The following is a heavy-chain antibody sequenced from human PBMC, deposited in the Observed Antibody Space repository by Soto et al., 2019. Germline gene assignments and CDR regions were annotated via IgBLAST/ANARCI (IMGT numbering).Heavy chain of an antibody. V-gene: IGHV3-66*01. J-gene: IGHJ4*02. CDR1: GFTVSSNY. CDR2: IYSGGST. CDR3: ARDHGDYYFDY. Sequence: EVQLVESGGGLVQPGGSLRLSCAASGFTVSSNYMSWVRQAPGKGLEWVSVIYSGGSTYYADSVKGRFTISRDNSKNTLYLQMNSLRAQDTAVYYCARDHGDYYFDYWGQGTLVTVSS. D-gene: IGHD4-17*01.